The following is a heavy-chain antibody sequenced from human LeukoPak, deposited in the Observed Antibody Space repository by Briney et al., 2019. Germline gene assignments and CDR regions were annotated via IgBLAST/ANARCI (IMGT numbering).Heavy chain of an antibody. CDR3: ARGAEWGPYE. V-gene: IGHV3-53*01. CDR2: IFSGGST. D-gene: IGHD2-21*01. CDR1: GLTFSRYW. Sequence: GGSLRLSCAASGLTFSRYWMTWFRQAPGKGLEWVSVIFSGGSTYYADSVKGRFTISRDNSKNTLYLQMNSLRAEDTAVYYCARGAEWGPYEWGQGTLVTVSS. J-gene: IGHJ4*02.